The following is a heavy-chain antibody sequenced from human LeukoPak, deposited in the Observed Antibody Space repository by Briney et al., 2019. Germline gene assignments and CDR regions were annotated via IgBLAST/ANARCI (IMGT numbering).Heavy chain of an antibody. CDR2: ISYDGSNK. V-gene: IGHV3-30-3*01. CDR3: ARGYCSGGSCHLIPIDY. J-gene: IGHJ4*02. CDR1: GFTFSSYA. D-gene: IGHD2-15*01. Sequence: GGSLRLSCAASGFTFSSYAMHWVRQAPGKGLEWVAVISYDGSNKYYADSVKGRFTISRDNSKNTLYLQMNSLRAEDTAVYYCARGYCSGGSCHLIPIDYWGQGTLVTVSS.